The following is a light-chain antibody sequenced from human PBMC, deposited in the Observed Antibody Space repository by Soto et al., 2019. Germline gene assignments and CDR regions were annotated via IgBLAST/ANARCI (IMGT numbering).Light chain of an antibody. Sequence: QLVLTQSPSASASLGASVKLTCTLSSGHSSYAIAWHQQQPGKGPRYLMKLNSDGSHSKGDGIPDRFSGSSSGAERYLTISSLQSEDEADYYCQTWGTGPFVFGTGTKVTVL. CDR2: LNSDGSH. J-gene: IGLJ1*01. V-gene: IGLV4-69*01. CDR1: SGHSSYA. CDR3: QTWGTGPFV.